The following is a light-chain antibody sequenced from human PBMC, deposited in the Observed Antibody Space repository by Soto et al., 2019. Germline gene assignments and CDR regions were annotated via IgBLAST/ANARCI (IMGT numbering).Light chain of an antibody. CDR3: QKYNTAPQT. J-gene: IGKJ1*01. V-gene: IGKV1-27*01. Sequence: DIQMTQSPSSLSASVGDRVIITCRASQGISNYLAWYQQKPGKVPKLLIYAASTLQSGVPSRFSGSGSGTDFTLTISSLQPEDAATYYCQKYNTAPQTFGQGTKVDIK. CDR1: QGISNY. CDR2: AAS.